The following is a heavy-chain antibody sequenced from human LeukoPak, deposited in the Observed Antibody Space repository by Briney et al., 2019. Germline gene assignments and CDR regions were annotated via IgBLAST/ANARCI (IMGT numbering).Heavy chain of an antibody. D-gene: IGHD5-12*01. CDR1: GFSVRTSGVG. CDR3: ALSLVATIKFDY. CDR2: IYWDDDK. V-gene: IGHV2-5*02. Sequence: SGPTLVKPTQTLTLTCTFSGFSVRTSGVGVGWIRQPPGKALEWLALIYWDDDKRYSPSLKSRLTITKDTSKNQVVFTMTNMDPVDIATYYCALSLVATIKFDYWGQGTLVTVSS. J-gene: IGHJ4*02.